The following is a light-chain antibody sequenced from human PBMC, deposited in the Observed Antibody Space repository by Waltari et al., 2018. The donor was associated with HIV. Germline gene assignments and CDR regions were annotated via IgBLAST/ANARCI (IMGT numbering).Light chain of an antibody. CDR3: VGWDASLSAYV. J-gene: IGLJ1*01. CDR2: KNI. CDR1: SSNIGNDN. V-gene: IGLV1-47*01. Sequence: QSVLTQPPSASGTPGQRVTISCSGSSSNIGNDNVYWYQQLPGTTPKLLIYKNIRRPSGVPDRFAGSKSGTLSYLAISGLRSEDEADYYCVGWDASLSAYVFGAGTKVTVL.